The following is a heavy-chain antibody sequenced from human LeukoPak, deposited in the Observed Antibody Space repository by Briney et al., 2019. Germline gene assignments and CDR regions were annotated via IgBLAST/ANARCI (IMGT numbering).Heavy chain of an antibody. V-gene: IGHV1-69*04. J-gene: IGHJ5*02. CDR3: ARGAYYYDSSGYPNWFDP. D-gene: IGHD3-22*01. CDR2: IIPIFGIA. CDR1: GGTFSSYA. Sequence: SVKVSFKASGGTFSSYAISWVRQAPGQGLEWMGRIIPIFGIANYAQKFQGRVTITADKSTSTAYMELSSLRSEDTAVYYCARGAYYYDSSGYPNWFDPWGQGTLVTVSS.